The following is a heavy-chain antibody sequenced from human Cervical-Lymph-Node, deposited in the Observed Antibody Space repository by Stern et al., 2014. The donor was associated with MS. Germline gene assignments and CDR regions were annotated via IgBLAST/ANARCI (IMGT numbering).Heavy chain of an antibody. CDR3: ALGGLLYFDY. Sequence: EVQLVESGGGLVPPGGSLRLSCAASGFTFSDHYMDWVRQAPGTGLEWVGRTRNKANSYTTEYAASVKGRFTISRDDSKNSLYLQMNSLKTEDTAVYYCALGGLLYFDYWGQGTLVTVSS. V-gene: IGHV3-72*01. CDR2: TRNKANSYTT. J-gene: IGHJ4*02. D-gene: IGHD2-21*02. CDR1: GFTFSDHY.